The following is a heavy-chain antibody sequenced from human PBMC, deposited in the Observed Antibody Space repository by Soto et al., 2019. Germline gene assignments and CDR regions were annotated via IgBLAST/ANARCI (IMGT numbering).Heavy chain of an antibody. V-gene: IGHV1-69*01. D-gene: IGHD6-6*01. CDR1: GGTFSSYA. J-gene: IGHJ6*02. CDR3: ARQMEDIAARRLRYYYGMDV. Sequence: QVQLVQSGAEVKKPGSSVKVSCKASGGTFSSYAISWVRQAPGQGLEWMGGIIPIFGTANYAQKFQGRVTIIADESTSTAYMELSSLRSEDTAVYYCARQMEDIAARRLRYYYGMDVWGQGTTVTVSS. CDR2: IIPIFGTA.